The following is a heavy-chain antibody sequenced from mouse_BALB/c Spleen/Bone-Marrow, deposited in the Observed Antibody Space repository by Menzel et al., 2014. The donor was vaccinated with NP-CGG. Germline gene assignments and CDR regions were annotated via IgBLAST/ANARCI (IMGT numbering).Heavy chain of an antibody. J-gene: IGHJ3*01. CDR1: GFTFSNYW. Sequence: EVMLVESGGGLVQPGGSMKLSCVASGFTFSNYWMNWVRQSPEKGLEWVAEISSKSNNYATHYAESVKGRFTISRDNSKSSVYLQMNSLRAEDTGIYYCTRSGAFAYWGQGTLVTVSA. D-gene: IGHD1-3*01. CDR3: TRSGAFAY. V-gene: IGHV6-6*02. CDR2: ISSKSNNYAT.